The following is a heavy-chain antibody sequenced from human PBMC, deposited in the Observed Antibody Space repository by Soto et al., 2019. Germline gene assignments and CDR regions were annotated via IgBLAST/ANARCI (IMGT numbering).Heavy chain of an antibody. V-gene: IGHV5-10-1*01. J-gene: IGHJ6*02. CDR3: ASCSIAADYYGMDV. CDR1: GSTFRNFW. CDR2: IDPSDSYT. Sequence: GGSLRLSCAASGSTFRNFWISWVRQVPGKGLEWMGRIDPSDSYTNYSPSFQGHVTISADKSISTAYLQWSSLKASDTAMYYCASCSIAADYYGMDVWGQGTTVTVSS. D-gene: IGHD6-13*01.